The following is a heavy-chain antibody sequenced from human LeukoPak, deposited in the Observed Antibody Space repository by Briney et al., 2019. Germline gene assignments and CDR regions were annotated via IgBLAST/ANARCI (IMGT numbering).Heavy chain of an antibody. CDR3: ARAFIAVAGPCDAFDI. D-gene: IGHD6-19*01. V-gene: IGHV4-31*03. J-gene: IGHJ3*02. CDR1: GGSISSGGYY. CDR2: IYYSGST. Sequence: SQTLSLTCTVSGGSISSGGYYWSWIRQHPGKGLEWIGYIYYSGSTYYNPSLKSRVTISVDTSKNQFSLKLSSVTAADTAVYYCARAFIAVAGPCDAFDIWGQGTMVTVSS.